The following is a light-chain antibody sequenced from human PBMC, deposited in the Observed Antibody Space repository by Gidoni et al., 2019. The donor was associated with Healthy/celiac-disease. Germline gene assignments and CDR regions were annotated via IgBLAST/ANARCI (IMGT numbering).Light chain of an antibody. CDR2: EVS. Sequence: QSALTQHASVSGSPGQSITISCTGTSSDVGGYNYVSWYQQHPGKAPKLMIYEVSNRPSGVSNRFSGSKSGNTASLTISGLQAEDEADYYCSSYTSSSTLVFGGETKLTVL. J-gene: IGLJ2*01. CDR1: SSDVGGYNY. CDR3: SSYTSSSTLV. V-gene: IGLV2-14*01.